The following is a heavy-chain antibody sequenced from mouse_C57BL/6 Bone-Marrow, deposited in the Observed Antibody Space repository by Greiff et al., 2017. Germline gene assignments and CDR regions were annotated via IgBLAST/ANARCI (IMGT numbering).Heavy chain of an antibody. CDR2: INPKNGGT. Sequence: EVQLQQSGPELVKPGASVKMSCKASGYTFTDYNMHWVKQSHGKSLEWIGYINPKNGGTSYNQKFKGKATLTVNKSSSTSYMELRSLTSEDSAVYYCSRRAAQAWDFAYWGQGTLVTVSA. CDR1: GYTFTDYN. V-gene: IGHV1-22*01. D-gene: IGHD3-2*02. CDR3: SRRAAQAWDFAY. J-gene: IGHJ3*01.